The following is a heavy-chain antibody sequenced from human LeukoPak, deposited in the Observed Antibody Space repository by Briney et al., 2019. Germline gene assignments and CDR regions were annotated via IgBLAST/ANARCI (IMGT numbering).Heavy chain of an antibody. CDR1: GFTFSTYW. V-gene: IGHV3-74*01. CDR3: ARAGPDWRIDY. D-gene: IGHD3-9*01. Sequence: PGGSLRLSCAASGFTFSTYWMHWVRQAPGKGLVWVSLLNGDGSNTNYADSVKGRFTISRDNAKNTLYVQMNSLRAEDTAVYYCARAGPDWRIDYWGQGSLVTVSS. CDR2: LNGDGSNT. J-gene: IGHJ4*02.